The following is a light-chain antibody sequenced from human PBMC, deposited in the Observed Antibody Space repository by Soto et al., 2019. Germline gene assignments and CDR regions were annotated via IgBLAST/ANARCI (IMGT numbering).Light chain of an antibody. CDR1: QSIATQF. J-gene: IGKJ2*01. Sequence: DIVLTQSPGTLSLSPGERATLSCRASQSIATQFFTWYQPRPGQAPRVLIYGTSTRATGIPDRFSVSGSGTDFTLTISRLEPEDVAVYYCQQYISSLGYTFGQGTKLEIK. V-gene: IGKV3-20*01. CDR3: QQYISSLGYT. CDR2: GTS.